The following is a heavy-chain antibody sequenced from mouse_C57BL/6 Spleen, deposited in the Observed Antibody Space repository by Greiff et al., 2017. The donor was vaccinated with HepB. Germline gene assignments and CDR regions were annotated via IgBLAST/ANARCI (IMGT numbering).Heavy chain of an antibody. V-gene: IGHV1-42*01. CDR1: GYSFTGYY. Sequence: EVQLQQSGPELVKPGASVKISCKASGYSFTGYYMNWVKQSPEKSLEWIGEINPSTGGTTYNQKFKAKATLTVDKSSSTAYMQLKSLTSEDSAVYYCGRRGTGVSFYYAMDYWGQGTSVTVSS. CDR3: GRRGTGVSFYYAMDY. D-gene: IGHD3-3*01. CDR2: INPSTGGT. J-gene: IGHJ4*01.